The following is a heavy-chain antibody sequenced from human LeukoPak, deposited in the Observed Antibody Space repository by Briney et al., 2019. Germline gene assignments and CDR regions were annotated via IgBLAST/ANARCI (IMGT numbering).Heavy chain of an antibody. CDR2: MIPIFGIA. J-gene: IGHJ4*02. CDR1: GGTFSSYA. CDR3: ASYYYDSSGYYPLFDY. V-gene: IGHV1-69*04. Sequence: ASVTVSFKASGGTFSSYAISWVRQAPGQGLEWMGRMIPIFGIANYAQKFQGRVTITADKSTSTAYMELSSLRSEDTAVYYCASYYYDSSGYYPLFDYWGQGTLVTVSS. D-gene: IGHD3-22*01.